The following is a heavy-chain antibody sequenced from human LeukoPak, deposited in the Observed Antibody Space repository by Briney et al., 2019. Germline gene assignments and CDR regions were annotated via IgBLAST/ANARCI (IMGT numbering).Heavy chain of an antibody. Sequence: SQTLSLTCAISGDSFSGNSATWNWIRQSPSRGLEWLGRTYYRSKWFNDYAVSVKGRITINPDTSKNQFSLKLSSVTAADTAVYYCARDYHDAFDIWGQGTMVTVSS. CDR2: TYYRSKWFN. D-gene: IGHD3-16*02. CDR3: ARDYHDAFDI. V-gene: IGHV6-1*01. J-gene: IGHJ3*02. CDR1: GDSFSGNSAT.